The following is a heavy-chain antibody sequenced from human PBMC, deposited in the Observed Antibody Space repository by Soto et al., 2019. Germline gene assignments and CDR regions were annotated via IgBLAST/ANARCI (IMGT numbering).Heavy chain of an antibody. D-gene: IGHD6-13*01. V-gene: IGHV4-59*01. Sequence: SETLSLTCTVSGGSISSYYWSWIQQPPGKGLEWIGYIYYSGSTNYNPSLKSRVTISVDTSKNQFSLKLSSVTAADTAVYYCARIAAAGSPRFWFDPWGQGTLVTVSS. CDR3: ARIAAAGSPRFWFDP. CDR1: GGSISSYY. CDR2: IYYSGST. J-gene: IGHJ5*02.